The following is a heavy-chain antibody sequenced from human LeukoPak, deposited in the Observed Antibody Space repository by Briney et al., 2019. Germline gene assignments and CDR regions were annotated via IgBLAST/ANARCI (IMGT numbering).Heavy chain of an antibody. V-gene: IGHV3-11*01. Sequence: GGSLRLSCAASGFTFSDYYMSWIRQAPGKGLEWVSCISSSGSTIYYADSVKGRFTISRDNAKNSLYLQMNSLRAEDTALYYCARGMYYYDSSGYNWFDPWGQGTLVTVSS. CDR1: GFTFSDYY. J-gene: IGHJ5*02. D-gene: IGHD3-22*01. CDR3: ARGMYYYDSSGYNWFDP. CDR2: ISSSGSTI.